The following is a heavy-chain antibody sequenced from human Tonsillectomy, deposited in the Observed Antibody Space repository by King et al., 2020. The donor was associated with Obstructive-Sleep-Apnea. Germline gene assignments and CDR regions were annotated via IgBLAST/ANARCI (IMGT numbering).Heavy chain of an antibody. CDR1: GYTFTRYD. D-gene: IGHD6-19*01. J-gene: IGHJ4*02. CDR3: ARVGAVAGTKLFDY. CDR2: MNPHSCNT. V-gene: IGHV1-8*01. Sequence: QLVQSGAEVKKPGASVKFSFKASGYTFTRYDINWWRQATGHGLEWRGWMNPHSCNTGDGQKFQGRCTMTRNTSISTAYMELSSLRSDDTAVYYCARVGAVAGTKLFDYWGQGTLVTVSS.